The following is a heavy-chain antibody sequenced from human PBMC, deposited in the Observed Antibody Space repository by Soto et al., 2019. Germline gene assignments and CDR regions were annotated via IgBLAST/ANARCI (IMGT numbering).Heavy chain of an antibody. V-gene: IGHV3-23*01. CDR2: ISGNGGST. CDR1: GFTFSSCA. Sequence: PGGSLRLSCAASGFTFSSCAMGWVRQAPGKGLEWVSGISGNGGSTYYADSVKGRFTISRDTSKNTQYLQMESLGAEDTAIYYCAKVMNDGNDYYDFWGQGT. J-gene: IGHJ4*02. D-gene: IGHD3-22*01. CDR3: AKVMNDGNDYYDF.